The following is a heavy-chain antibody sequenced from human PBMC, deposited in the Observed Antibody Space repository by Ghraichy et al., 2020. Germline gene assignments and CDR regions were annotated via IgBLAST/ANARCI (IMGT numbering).Heavy chain of an antibody. J-gene: IGHJ4*02. Sequence: GGSLRLSCAASGFTFSSYAMSWVRQAPGKGLEWVSAISGSGGSTYYADSVKGRFTITRDNSKNTLYLQMNSLRAEDTAVYYCAKMRRYCSSTSCYGPDYWGQGTLVTVSS. CDR3: AKMRRYCSSTSCYGPDY. CDR2: ISGSGGST. CDR1: GFTFSSYA. V-gene: IGHV3-23*01. D-gene: IGHD2-2*01.